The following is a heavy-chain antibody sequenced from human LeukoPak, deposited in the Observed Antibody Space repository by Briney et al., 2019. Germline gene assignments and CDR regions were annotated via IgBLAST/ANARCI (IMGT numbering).Heavy chain of an antibody. CDR2: IRSKANSYAT. V-gene: IGHV3-73*01. D-gene: IGHD4-17*01. J-gene: IGHJ4*02. CDR3: TRLGPRDRTTVTTPIDY. CDR1: GFTFSGSA. Sequence: GGSPRLSCAASGFTFSGSAMPWVRQASGKGLEWVGRIRSKANSYATAYAASVKGRFTISRDDSKNTAYLQMNSLKTEDTAVYYCTRLGPRDRTTVTTPIDYWGQGTLVTVSS.